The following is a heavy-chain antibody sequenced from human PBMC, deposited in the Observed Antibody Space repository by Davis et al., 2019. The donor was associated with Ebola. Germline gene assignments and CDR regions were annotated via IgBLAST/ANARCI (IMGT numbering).Heavy chain of an antibody. CDR2: INPSGGST. CDR1: GYTFTSYY. Sequence: AASVKVSCKASGYTFTSYYMHWVRQAPGQGLEWMGIINPSGGSTSYAQKFQGRVTMTRDTSTSTVYMELSSLRSEDTAVYYCASGIAAAGTNYYYGMDVWGQGTTVTVSS. V-gene: IGHV1-46*01. CDR3: ASGIAAAGTNYYYGMDV. J-gene: IGHJ6*02. D-gene: IGHD6-13*01.